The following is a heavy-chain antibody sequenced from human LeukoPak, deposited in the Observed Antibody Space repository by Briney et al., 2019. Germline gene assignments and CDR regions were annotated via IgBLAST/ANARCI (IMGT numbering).Heavy chain of an antibody. J-gene: IGHJ4*02. Sequence: SETLSLTCTVSGGSISSGSYYWSWIRQPAGKGLEWIGRIYTSWSTNYNPSLKSRVTISVDTSKNQLSLKLSSVTAADTAVYYCARGPYCSSTSCKGSFDYWGQGTLVLVSS. CDR2: IYTSWST. D-gene: IGHD2-2*01. CDR3: ARGPYCSSTSCKGSFDY. V-gene: IGHV4-61*02. CDR1: GGSISSGSYY.